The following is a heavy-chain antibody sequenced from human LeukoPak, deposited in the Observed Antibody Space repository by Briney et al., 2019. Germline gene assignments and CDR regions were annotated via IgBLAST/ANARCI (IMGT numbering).Heavy chain of an antibody. V-gene: IGHV3-49*04. CDR3: TRDWVRGYSYGLRAFDI. CDR2: TRSKAYGGTT. J-gene: IGHJ3*02. D-gene: IGHD5-18*01. CDR1: GFTFGDYA. Sequence: GGSLRLSCTASGFTFGDYAMSWVRQAPGKGLGWVGFTRSKAYGGTTEYAASVKGRFTISRDDSKSIAYLQMNSLKTEDTAVYYCTRDWVRGYSYGLRAFDIWGQGTMVTVSS.